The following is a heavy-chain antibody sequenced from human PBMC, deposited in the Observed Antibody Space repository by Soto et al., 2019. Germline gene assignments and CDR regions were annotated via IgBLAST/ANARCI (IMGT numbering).Heavy chain of an antibody. D-gene: IGHD3-3*01. Sequence: QVQLVQSGAEVKKPGASVKVSCKASGYTFTSYGISWVRQAPGQGLEWMGWISAYNGNTNYAQKLQGRVTMTTDTYTSTVYMELRRLRSDDTAVYYCARHQEGMQWLLYGRDTFVWFDPWGQGTPVTVST. CDR3: ARHQEGMQWLLYGRDTFVWFDP. J-gene: IGHJ5*02. CDR2: ISAYNGNT. CDR1: GYTFTSYG. V-gene: IGHV1-18*01.